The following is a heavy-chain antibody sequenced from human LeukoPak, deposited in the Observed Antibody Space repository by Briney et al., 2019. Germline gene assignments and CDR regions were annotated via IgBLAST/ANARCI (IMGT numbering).Heavy chain of an antibody. CDR2: ISYDGSNK. V-gene: IGHV3-30-3*01. CDR1: GFTFSDYY. J-gene: IGHJ3*01. D-gene: IGHD3-3*01. Sequence: PGGSLRLSCAASGFTFSDYYMIWIRQAPGKGLEWVAVISYDGSNKYYADSVKGRFTISRDNSKNTLYLQMNSLRAEDTAVYYCARESGWGLPHAFDFWGQGTMVTVSS. CDR3: ARESGWGLPHAFDF.